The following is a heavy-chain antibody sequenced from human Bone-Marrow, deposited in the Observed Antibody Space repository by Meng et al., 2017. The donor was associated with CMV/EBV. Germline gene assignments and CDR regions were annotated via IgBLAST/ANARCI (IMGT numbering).Heavy chain of an antibody. CDR3: ARDPEFGALDY. V-gene: IGHV3-7*01. CDR2: INQGGSQE. D-gene: IGHD1-26*01. J-gene: IGHJ4*02. Sequence: GESLKISCAASGFTFTNYYMSWVRQAPGRGLEWVANINQGGSQEYYVDSVKGRFTISKDNANNSLYLQMNSLRAEDTAVYYCARDPEFGALDYWRQGTLVTVSS. CDR1: GFTFTNYY.